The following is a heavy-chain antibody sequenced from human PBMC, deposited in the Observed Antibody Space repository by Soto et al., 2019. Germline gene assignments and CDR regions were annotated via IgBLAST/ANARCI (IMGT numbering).Heavy chain of an antibody. CDR1: GGSISSYY. D-gene: IGHD1-26*01. CDR3: ARRVGAVPSQL. J-gene: IGHJ1*01. Sequence: SETLSLTCTVSGGSISSYYWSWIRQPPGKGLEWIGYIYYSGSTNYNPSLKSRVTISVDTSKNQFSLKLSSVTAADTAVYYCARRVGAVPSQLWGQGTLVTVSS. CDR2: IYYSGST. V-gene: IGHV4-59*08.